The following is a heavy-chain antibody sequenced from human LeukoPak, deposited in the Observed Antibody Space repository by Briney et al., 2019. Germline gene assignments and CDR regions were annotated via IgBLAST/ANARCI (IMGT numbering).Heavy chain of an antibody. Sequence: SSETLSLTCTVSGGSISSYYWSWIRQPPGKGLEWIGYIYYSGSTNYNPSLKSRVTISVDTSKSQFSLKLSSVTAADTAVYYCARGYDSSGYWGQGTLVTVSS. CDR3: ARGYDSSGY. J-gene: IGHJ4*02. CDR2: IYYSGST. CDR1: GGSISSYY. V-gene: IGHV4-59*01. D-gene: IGHD3-22*01.